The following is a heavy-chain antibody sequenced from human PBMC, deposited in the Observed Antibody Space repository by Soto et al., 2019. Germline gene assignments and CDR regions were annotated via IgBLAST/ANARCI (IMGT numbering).Heavy chain of an antibody. D-gene: IGHD3-22*01. V-gene: IGHV4-59*01. J-gene: IGHJ3*02. CDR3: ARMIYYDSSGLDAFDI. CDR1: GGSISSYY. Sequence: XGTLSLTCTVSGGSISSYYWSWIRQPPGKGLEWIGYIYYSGSTNYNPSLKSRVTISVDTSKNQFSLKLSSVTAADTAVYYCARMIYYDSSGLDAFDIWGQGTMVTVSS. CDR2: IYYSGST.